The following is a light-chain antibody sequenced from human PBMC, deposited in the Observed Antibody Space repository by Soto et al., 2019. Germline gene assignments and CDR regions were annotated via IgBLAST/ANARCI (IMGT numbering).Light chain of an antibody. Sequence: DIQMTQSPSSLSASVGDRVTITCRARQGISNYLAWYQQKPGKVPKLLLYAASTLQTGVPSRFSGSGSGTDLTLTISRLQPEDVATSSCQYYHSPPWTFGQATKVAIK. CDR3: QYYHSPPWT. CDR2: AAS. J-gene: IGKJ1*01. CDR1: QGISNY. V-gene: IGKV1-27*01.